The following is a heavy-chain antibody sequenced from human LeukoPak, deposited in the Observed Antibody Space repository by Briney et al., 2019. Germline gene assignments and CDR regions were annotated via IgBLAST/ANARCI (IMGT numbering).Heavy chain of an antibody. J-gene: IGHJ4*02. CDR3: ARDYTYCSGSRCYDRFDY. Sequence: GGSLRLSCAASGFTVSSNYMSWVRQAPGKGLEWVSYISSSSSTIYYADSVKGRFTISRDNAKNSLYLQMNSLTAEDTAVYYCARDYTYCSGSRCYDRFDYWGQGIRVTVSS. V-gene: IGHV3-48*04. D-gene: IGHD2-15*01. CDR1: GFTVSSNY. CDR2: ISSSSSTI.